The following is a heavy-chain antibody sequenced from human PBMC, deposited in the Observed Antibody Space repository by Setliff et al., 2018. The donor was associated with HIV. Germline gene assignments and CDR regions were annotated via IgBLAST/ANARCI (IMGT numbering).Heavy chain of an antibody. CDR2: IYYSGST. V-gene: IGHV4-39*01. CDR1: GGSISSSSYY. Sequence: KTSETLSLTCTVSGGSISSSSYYWGWIRQPPGKGLEWIGSIYYSGSTYYNPSLKSRVTISVDTSKNQFSLKLSSVTAADTAVYYCARPLVAGRDDAFDIWGQGTMVTVSS. D-gene: IGHD6-19*01. J-gene: IGHJ3*02. CDR3: ARPLVAGRDDAFDI.